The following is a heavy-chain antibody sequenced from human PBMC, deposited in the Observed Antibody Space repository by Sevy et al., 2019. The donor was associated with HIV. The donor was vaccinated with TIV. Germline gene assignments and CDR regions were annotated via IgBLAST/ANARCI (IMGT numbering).Heavy chain of an antibody. CDR3: ARDFLAVTSIPSDAFDI. D-gene: IGHD2-21*02. CDR2: INPNTSDT. V-gene: IGHV1-2*02. CDR1: GYSFTGYY. Sequence: ASVKVSCKASGYSFTGYYMNWVRQAPGQGLEWMGWINPNTSDTTYSEKFEGRVTMTGDSSLSTAYLELRGLRSDDTAVYYCARDFLAVTSIPSDAFDIWGQGTLVTVSS. J-gene: IGHJ3*02.